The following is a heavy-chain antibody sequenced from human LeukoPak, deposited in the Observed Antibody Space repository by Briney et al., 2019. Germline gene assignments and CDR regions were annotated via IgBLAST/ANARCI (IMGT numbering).Heavy chain of an antibody. CDR3: ARSRAFNSGAFDP. CDR2: IYHSGST. V-gene: IGHV4-30-2*01. Sequence: SETLSLTCAVSGGSISSGGYSWSWIRQPPGKGLEWIGYIYHSGSTYYNPSLKSRVTISVDRSKNQFSLKLSSVTAADTAVYYCARSRAFNSGAFDPWGQGSLVTVSS. J-gene: IGHJ5*02. CDR1: GGSISSGGYS. D-gene: IGHD1-26*01.